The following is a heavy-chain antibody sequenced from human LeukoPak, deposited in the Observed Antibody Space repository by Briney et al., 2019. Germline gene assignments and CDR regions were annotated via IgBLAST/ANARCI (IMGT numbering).Heavy chain of an antibody. CDR1: GYTLTELS. D-gene: IGHD6-6*01. V-gene: IGHV1-24*01. CDR3: ARGLSSSSSVGY. J-gene: IGHJ4*02. CDR2: FDPEDGET. Sequence: ASVKVSCKVSGYTLTELSMHWVRQAPGKGLEWMGGFDPEDGETIYAQKFQGRVTMTEDTSTDTAYMELSSLRSEDTAVYYCARGLSSSSSVGYWGQGTLVTVSS.